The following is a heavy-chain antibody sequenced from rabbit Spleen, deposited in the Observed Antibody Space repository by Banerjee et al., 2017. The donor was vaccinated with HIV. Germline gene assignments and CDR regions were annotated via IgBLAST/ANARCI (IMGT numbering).Heavy chain of an antibody. Sequence: QSLEESGGDLVKPGASLTLTCTASGLDFSSSYWICWVRQAPGKGLEWIACIVTGSSGSTYYASWAKGRFTITKTSSTTVTLQMTSLTAADTAAYFCARNYVNAFDPWGPGTLVTVS. CDR2: IVTGSSGST. CDR1: GLDFSSSYW. CDR3: ARNYVNAFDP. V-gene: IGHV1S40*01. J-gene: IGHJ2*01. D-gene: IGHD1-1*01.